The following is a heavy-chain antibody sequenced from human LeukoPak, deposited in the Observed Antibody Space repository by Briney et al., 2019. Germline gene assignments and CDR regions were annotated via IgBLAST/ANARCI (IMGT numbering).Heavy chain of an antibody. CDR1: GGTFSSYA. V-gene: IGHV1-69*13. D-gene: IGHD2-15*01. CDR3: ARARVAATPYFDY. Sequence: AASVKVSCKASGGTFSSYAISWVRQAPGQGPEWMGGIIPIFGTANYAQKFQGRVTITADESTSTAYMELSSLRSEDTAVYYCARARVAATPYFDYWGQGTLVTVSS. CDR2: IIPIFGTA. J-gene: IGHJ4*02.